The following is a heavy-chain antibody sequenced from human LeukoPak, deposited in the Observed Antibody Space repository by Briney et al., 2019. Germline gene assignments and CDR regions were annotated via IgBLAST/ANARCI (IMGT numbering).Heavy chain of an antibody. CDR3: AISGSYYPYYFDY. D-gene: IGHD1-26*01. CDR1: GFTFSSYW. CDR2: IKQDGSEK. V-gene: IGHV3-7*01. Sequence: GGSLRLSCAASGFTFSSYWMSWVRQAPGKGLEWVANIKQDGSEKYYVDSVKGRFTISRDNAKNSLYLQINSLRAEDTAVYYCAISGSYYPYYFDYWGQGTLVTVSS. J-gene: IGHJ4*02.